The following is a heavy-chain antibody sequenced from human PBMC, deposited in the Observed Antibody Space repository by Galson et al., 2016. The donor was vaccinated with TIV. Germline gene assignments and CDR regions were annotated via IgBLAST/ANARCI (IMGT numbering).Heavy chain of an antibody. CDR3: AKSGDSRSIDS. CDR1: GGAFNNYI. D-gene: IGHD3-22*01. Sequence: SVKVSCKASGGAFNNYIMNWVRQAPGQGLEWMGKIIPVVGEANYAQKFQGRITITADRSTTTAHMEVRSLGAEDTALYYCAKSGDSRSIDSWGQGTLVIVSS. J-gene: IGHJ4*02. V-gene: IGHV1-69*02. CDR2: IIPVVGEA.